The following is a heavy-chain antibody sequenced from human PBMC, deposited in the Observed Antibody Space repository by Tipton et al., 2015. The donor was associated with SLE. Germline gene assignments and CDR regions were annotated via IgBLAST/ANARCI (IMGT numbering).Heavy chain of an antibody. V-gene: IGHV3-11*01. Sequence: SLRLSCAASGFTFSDYYMIWIRQAPGKGLEWVSYISSSGATIKYADSVKGRFTISRDNAKNSLYLQMNSLRAEDTALYYCAKEYSSSWYERYFDYWGQGTLVTVSS. CDR1: GFTFSDYY. CDR3: AKEYSSSWYERYFDY. J-gene: IGHJ4*02. CDR2: ISSSGATI. D-gene: IGHD6-13*01.